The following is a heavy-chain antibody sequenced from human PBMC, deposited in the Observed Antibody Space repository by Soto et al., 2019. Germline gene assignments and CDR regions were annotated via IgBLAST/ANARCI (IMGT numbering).Heavy chain of an antibody. CDR3: ARGYYDSNGQSNTFDI. Sequence: SETRSLTCTVSRASVSSSYWSWIRQSPGKGLEWIGYVYYTGSTKYNPSLKSRVTISVDTSKNQFSLKLSSVTAADTAVYYCARGYYDSNGQSNTFDIWGPGTLVTVSS. V-gene: IGHV4-59*02. CDR2: VYYTGST. D-gene: IGHD3-22*01. CDR1: RASVSSSY. J-gene: IGHJ3*02.